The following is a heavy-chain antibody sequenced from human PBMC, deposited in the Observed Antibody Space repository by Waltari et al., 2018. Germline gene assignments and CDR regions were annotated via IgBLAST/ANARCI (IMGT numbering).Heavy chain of an antibody. CDR2: IYHSGRT. D-gene: IGHD2-15*01. Sequence: QVQLQESGPGLVKPSETLSLTCAVSGYSISSGYYWGWIRQPPGKGLEWIGSIYHSGRTYYNPSLKSRVTISVDTSKNQFSLKLSSVTAADTAVYYCARLNVVAATDYWGQGTLVTVSS. V-gene: IGHV4-38-2*01. J-gene: IGHJ4*02. CDR1: GYSISSGYY. CDR3: ARLNVVAATDY.